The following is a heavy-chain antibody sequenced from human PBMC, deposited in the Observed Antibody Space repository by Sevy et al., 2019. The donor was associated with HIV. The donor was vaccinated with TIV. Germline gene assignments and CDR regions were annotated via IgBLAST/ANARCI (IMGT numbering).Heavy chain of an antibody. Sequence: SDTLSLTCTVSGGSISSSSYYWGWIRQPPGKGLEWIGSIYYSGSTYYTPSLKSRVTISVDTSKNQFSLKLSSVTAADTAVYYCARRSRFDDIVVVPAAIAWGQGTLVTVSS. CDR2: IYYSGST. J-gene: IGHJ5*02. V-gene: IGHV4-39*01. CDR3: ARRSRFDDIVVVPAAIA. D-gene: IGHD2-2*01. CDR1: GGSISSSSYY.